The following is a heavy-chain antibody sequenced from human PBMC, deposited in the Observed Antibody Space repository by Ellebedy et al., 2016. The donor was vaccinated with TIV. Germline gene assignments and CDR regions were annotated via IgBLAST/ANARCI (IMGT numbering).Heavy chain of an antibody. V-gene: IGHV1-8*01. CDR1: GYTFTSYD. D-gene: IGHD3-16*01. CDR2: MNPNSGNT. CDR3: ARGLIYDYVWGSYRGNAFDI. J-gene: IGHJ3*02. Sequence: ASEKVSCXASGYTFTSYDINWVRQATGQGLEWMGWMNPNSGNTGYAQKFQGRVTMTRNTSISTAYMELSSLRSEDTAVYYCARGLIYDYVWGSYRGNAFDIWGQGTMVTVSS.